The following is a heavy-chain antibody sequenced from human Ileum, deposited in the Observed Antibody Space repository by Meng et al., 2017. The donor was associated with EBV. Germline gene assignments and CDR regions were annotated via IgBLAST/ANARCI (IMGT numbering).Heavy chain of an antibody. CDR3: ARVAVTAIHFDS. D-gene: IGHD2-21*02. CDR2: IFYSGSS. Sequence: VELPRSGPGLVKPLQTLSLTCTVSGGSIRSTGDYWTWIRQPPGKGLEWIGYIFYSGSSLYNPSLQSRVTISVDTSKTQFSLNLSSVTAADTAVYYCARVAVTAIHFDSWGQGTLVTVSS. V-gene: IGHV4-30-4*01. J-gene: IGHJ4*02. CDR1: GGSIRSTGDY.